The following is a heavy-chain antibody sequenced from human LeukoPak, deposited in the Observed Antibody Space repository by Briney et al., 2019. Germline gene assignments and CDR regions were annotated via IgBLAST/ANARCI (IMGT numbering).Heavy chain of an antibody. CDR3: ARGYLTMVLAYMDV. CDR1: GFTVSSYW. Sequence: GGSLRLSCAASGFTVSSYWMHWVRQAPGKGLVWVSRINSDGSSTSYADSVKGRFTISRDNAKNTLYLQMNSLRAEDTAVYYCARGYLTMVLAYMDVWGKGTTVTVSS. V-gene: IGHV3-74*01. J-gene: IGHJ6*03. CDR2: INSDGSST. D-gene: IGHD3-10*01.